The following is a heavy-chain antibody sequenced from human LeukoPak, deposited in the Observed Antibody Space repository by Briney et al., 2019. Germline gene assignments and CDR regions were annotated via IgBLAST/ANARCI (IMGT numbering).Heavy chain of an antibody. Sequence: PGGSLRLSCEASGFTFSSHYISWIRQAPGKGLEWVANIKQDGSDKYYLDSVKGRFTISRDNARSSLYLQMNNLRVEDTALYYCAREADGFDVWGQGTMVTVSS. J-gene: IGHJ3*01. V-gene: IGHV3-7*01. CDR3: AREADGFDV. CDR1: GFTFSSHY. CDR2: IKQDGSDK.